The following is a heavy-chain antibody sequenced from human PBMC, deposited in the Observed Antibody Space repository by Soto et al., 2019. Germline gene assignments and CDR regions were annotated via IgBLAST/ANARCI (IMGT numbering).Heavy chain of an antibody. CDR1: GYSFTSYW. CDR3: ATTYLYYYDSSGYSIDI. D-gene: IGHD3-22*01. V-gene: IGHV5-51*01. Sequence: GESLKISCKGSGYSFTSYWIGWVRQMPGKGLEWMGIIYPGDSDTRYSPSFQGQVTISADKSISTAYLQWSSLKASDTAMYYCATTYLYYYDSSGYSIDIWGQGTMVTVSS. J-gene: IGHJ3*02. CDR2: IYPGDSDT.